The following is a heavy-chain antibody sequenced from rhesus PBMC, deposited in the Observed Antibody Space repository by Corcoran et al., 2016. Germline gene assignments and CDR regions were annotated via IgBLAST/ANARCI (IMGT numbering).Heavy chain of an antibody. Sequence: QVQLQESGPGLVKPSETLSLTCAVSGGSISSHYWSWIRPPPGKGLEWIGRIYGSSGSTSYNPSLTSRVTISTDTSKNQFSLKLSSVTAADTAVYYCAKGYSYSLGFDYWGQGVLVTVSS. V-gene: IGHV4-147*01. CDR1: GGSISSHY. J-gene: IGHJ4*01. CDR3: AKGYSYSLGFDY. CDR2: IYGSSGST. D-gene: IGHD5-12*01.